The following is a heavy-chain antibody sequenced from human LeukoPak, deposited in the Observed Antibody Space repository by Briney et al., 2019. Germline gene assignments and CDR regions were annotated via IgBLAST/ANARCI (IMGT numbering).Heavy chain of an antibody. D-gene: IGHD6-13*01. CDR2: IYHSGST. J-gene: IGHJ4*02. CDR1: GYSISSGYY. Sequence: SETLSLTCTVSGYSISSGYYWGWIRQPPGKGLEWIGSIYHSGSTYYNPSLKSRVTISVDTSKNQFSLKLSSVTAADTAVYYCAREEAGSPFYDYWGQGTLVTVSS. CDR3: AREEAGSPFYDY. V-gene: IGHV4-38-2*02.